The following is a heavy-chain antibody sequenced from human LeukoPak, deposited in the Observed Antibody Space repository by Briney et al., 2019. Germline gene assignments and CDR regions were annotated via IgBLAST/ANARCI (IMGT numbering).Heavy chain of an antibody. Sequence: GRSLRLSCAASGFSFSNYAMHWVRQAPGKGLEWVSLIWYDGSNKYYADSVMGRFTISRDNSKNTLYLQMNSLRAEDTAVYYCARSEWLPRDWGQGTLVTVSA. CDR2: IWYDGSNK. D-gene: IGHD3-3*01. CDR1: GFSFSNYA. J-gene: IGHJ4*02. V-gene: IGHV3-33*01. CDR3: ARSEWLPRD.